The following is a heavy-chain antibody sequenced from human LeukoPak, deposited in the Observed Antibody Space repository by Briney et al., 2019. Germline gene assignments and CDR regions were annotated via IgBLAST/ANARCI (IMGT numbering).Heavy chain of an antibody. CDR3: ARDGGYCSSTSCYAYGMDV. J-gene: IGHJ6*02. CDR2: ISSSGSAI. D-gene: IGHD2-2*01. V-gene: IGHV3-11*04. CDR1: GFTFSDYY. Sequence: GGSLRLSCAVSGFTFSDYYMSWIRQAPGKGLEWISYISSSGSAIYYADSVKGRFTISRDNAKNSLYLQMNSLRAEDTAVYYCARDGGYCSSTSCYAYGMDVWGQGTTVTVSS.